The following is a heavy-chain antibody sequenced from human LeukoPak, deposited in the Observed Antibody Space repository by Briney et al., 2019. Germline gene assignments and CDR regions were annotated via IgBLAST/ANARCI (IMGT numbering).Heavy chain of an antibody. CDR2: ITSDGSST. V-gene: IGHV3-74*01. J-gene: IGHJ3*02. Sequence: GGSLRLSCAASGFTFTSYWMHWVRQVPGEGLVWVSRITSDGSSTSYAGSVKGRFTISGDNAKNTLYLQMNSLRPEDTAVYYCASGDGHGFDIWGQGTMVTVSS. CDR1: GFTFTSYW. D-gene: IGHD5-24*01. CDR3: ASGDGHGFDI.